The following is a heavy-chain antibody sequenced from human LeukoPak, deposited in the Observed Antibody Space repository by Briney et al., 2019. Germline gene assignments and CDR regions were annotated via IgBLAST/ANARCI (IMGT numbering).Heavy chain of an antibody. V-gene: IGHV3-48*03. Sequence: GGSLRLSCAASGFSFNTYEISWVRQTPGKGLEWVAFISSSGSTIYYADSVKGRFNISRDNTKNSVYLQMNSLRVDDTAVYYCARPISNRDDAFGYWGQGTLVTVSS. J-gene: IGHJ4*02. CDR2: ISSSGSTI. CDR1: GFSFNTYE. D-gene: IGHD2/OR15-2a*01. CDR3: ARPISNRDDAFGY.